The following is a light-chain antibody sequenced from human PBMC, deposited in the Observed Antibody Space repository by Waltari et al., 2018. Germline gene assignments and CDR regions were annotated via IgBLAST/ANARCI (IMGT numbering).Light chain of an antibody. V-gene: IGLV10-54*04. CDR2: RND. J-gene: IGLJ3*02. CDR1: HNNVGHQG. CDR3: SSWDKNLVAVV. Sequence: QAGLPQPPSVSRALGQTATVTCTGHHNNVGHQGVSWPQHPPAHPPTLRSYRNDNRPSGISERFSASRSGNTASLTITGLQPDDEADYYCSSWDKNLVAVVFGGGTKVTVL.